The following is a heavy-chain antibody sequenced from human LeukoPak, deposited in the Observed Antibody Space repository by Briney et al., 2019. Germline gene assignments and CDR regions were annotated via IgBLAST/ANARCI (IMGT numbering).Heavy chain of an antibody. CDR2: IWYDGSNN. V-gene: IGHV3-33*08. CDR1: GFTFSSYA. J-gene: IGHJ3*02. CDR3: AREADCSGGTCYRGAFDI. D-gene: IGHD2-15*01. Sequence: GGSLRLSCAASGFTFSSYAVSWVRQAPGKGLEWVAAIWYDGSNNYYVDSVKGRFTISRDNSKNTLYLQMNSLRAEDTAVYYCAREADCSGGTCYRGAFDIWGQGTMVTVSS.